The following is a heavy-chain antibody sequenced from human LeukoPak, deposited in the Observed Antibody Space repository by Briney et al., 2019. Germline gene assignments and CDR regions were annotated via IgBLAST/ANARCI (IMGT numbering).Heavy chain of an antibody. V-gene: IGHV1-2*02. CDR2: INPNSGGT. J-gene: IGHJ5*02. CDR3: ARGARRGYSNWFDP. CDR1: GYTFTGYY. D-gene: IGHD5-18*01. Sequence: ASVKVSCKASGYTFTGYYMHWVRQAPGQGLEWMGWINPNSGGTNYAQKFQGRVTMTRDTSISTAYMELSRLRSDDTVVYYCARGARRGYSNWFDPWGQGTLVTVSS.